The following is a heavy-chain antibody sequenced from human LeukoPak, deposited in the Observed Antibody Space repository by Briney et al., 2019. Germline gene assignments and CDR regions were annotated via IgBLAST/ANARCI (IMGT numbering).Heavy chain of an antibody. CDR2: IWYDGSNK. D-gene: IGHD2-15*01. CDR1: GFTFSSYG. J-gene: IGHJ4*02. CDR3: ARDRRRGGSCYPDY. Sequence: GGSLRLSCAASGFTFSSYGMHWVRQAPGKGLEWVAVIWYDGSNKYYADSVKGRFTISRDNSKNTLYLQMNSLRAEDTAVYYCARDRRRGGSCYPDYWGQGTLVTVSS. V-gene: IGHV3-33*01.